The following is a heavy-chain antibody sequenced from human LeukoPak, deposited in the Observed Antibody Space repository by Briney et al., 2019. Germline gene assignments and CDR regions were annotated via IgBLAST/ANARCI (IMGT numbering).Heavy chain of an antibody. CDR2: ISSSGSTI. Sequence: GGSLRLSCAASGFTFSTYEMNWVRQAPGKGLEWVSYISSSGSTIYYADSVKGRFTISRDNAKNSLYLQMNSLRAEDTAVYYCARDEGSGSPFPVDYFDYWGQGTLVTVSS. D-gene: IGHD3-10*01. CDR3: ARDEGSGSPFPVDYFDY. V-gene: IGHV3-48*03. J-gene: IGHJ4*02. CDR1: GFTFSTYE.